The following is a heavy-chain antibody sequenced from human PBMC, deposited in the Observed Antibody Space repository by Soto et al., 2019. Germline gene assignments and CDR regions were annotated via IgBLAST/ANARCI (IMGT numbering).Heavy chain of an antibody. CDR1: GGSISSYY. CDR3: ARVGGTVTSYYGMDV. V-gene: IGHV4-59*01. D-gene: IGHD4-17*01. J-gene: IGHJ6*02. CDR2: IYYSGST. Sequence: SETLSLTCTVSGGSISSYYWSWIRQPPGKGLEWIGYIYYSGSTNYNPSLKSRVTILVDTSKNQFSLKLSSVTAADTAVYYCARVGGTVTSYYGMDVWGQGTTVTVSS.